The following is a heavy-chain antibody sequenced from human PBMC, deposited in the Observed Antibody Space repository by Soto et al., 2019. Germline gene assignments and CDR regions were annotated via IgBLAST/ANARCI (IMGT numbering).Heavy chain of an antibody. CDR1: GFTFNIYG. J-gene: IGHJ6*02. Sequence: QVQLVESGGGVVQPGKSLRLSCAASGFTFNIYGMQWVRQAPGKGLEWVAVISYDGSKEYYGDSVKGRFTISRDNSKNTLYLQMNSLRSEDTAVYYCATLGAWGAPPKDLYYYYGMDVWGQGTTVTVSS. V-gene: IGHV3-30*03. D-gene: IGHD3-16*01. CDR3: ATLGAWGAPPKDLYYYYGMDV. CDR2: ISYDGSKE.